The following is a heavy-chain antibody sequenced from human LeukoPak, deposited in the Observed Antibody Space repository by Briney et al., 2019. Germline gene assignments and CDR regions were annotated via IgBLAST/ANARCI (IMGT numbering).Heavy chain of an antibody. CDR3: AREGRGVISAYYYGMDV. D-gene: IGHD3-10*01. CDR2: INPNSGGT. V-gene: IGHV1-2*02. J-gene: IGHJ6*02. CDR1: GYTFTAYY. Sequence: ASVRVSSKPSGYTFTAYYMHWVRQAPGQGLGWMGWINPNSGGTNYAQKFQGRVTMTRDTSISTAYMELSRLRSDDTAVYYCAREGRGVISAYYYGMDVWGQGTTVTVSS.